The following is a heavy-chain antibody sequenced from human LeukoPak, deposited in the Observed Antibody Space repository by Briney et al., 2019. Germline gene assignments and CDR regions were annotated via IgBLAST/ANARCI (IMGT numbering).Heavy chain of an antibody. CDR3: ARDLGDTYGSVGDFDY. Sequence: ASVKVSCKASGYTFTSYYMHWVRQAPGQGLEWMGIINPSGGSTSYAQKFQGRVTMTRDTSTSTVYMELSSLRSEDTAVYYCARDLGDTYGSVGDFDYWGQGTLVTVSS. CDR1: GYTFTSYY. J-gene: IGHJ4*02. CDR2: INPSGGST. V-gene: IGHV1-46*01. D-gene: IGHD3-10*01.